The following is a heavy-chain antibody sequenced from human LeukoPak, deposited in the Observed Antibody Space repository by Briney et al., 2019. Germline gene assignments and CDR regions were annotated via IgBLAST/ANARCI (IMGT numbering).Heavy chain of an antibody. J-gene: IGHJ2*01. Sequence: PSETLSLTCTVSGGSITSYYWSWIRQAPGKGLEWIGYIFHSGSTNYNPSLKSRVTISVDTSKNQFSLKLSSVTAADTAVYSCARRGANSGSYSHFGLWGRGTLVTVSA. CDR1: GGSITSYY. V-gene: IGHV4-59*01. D-gene: IGHD1-26*01. CDR3: ARRGANSGSYSHFGL. CDR2: IFHSGST.